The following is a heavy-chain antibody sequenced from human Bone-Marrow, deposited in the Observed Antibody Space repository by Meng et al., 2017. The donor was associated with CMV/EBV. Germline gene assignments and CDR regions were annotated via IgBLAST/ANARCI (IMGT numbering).Heavy chain of an antibody. CDR1: GFIFGDYG. V-gene: IGHV3-49*04. D-gene: IGHD3-22*01. CDR2: IRSRGYGATT. CDR3: TRGDYYDSGAYHFLFDY. Sequence: GESLKISCTASGFIFGDYGMSWVRQAPGKGLEWVGFIRSRGYGATTEYAASVKGRFTISRDDSKSIVNLQMNSLKTEDTAVYYCTRGDYYDSGAYHFLFDYWGQGTLVTVSS. J-gene: IGHJ4*02.